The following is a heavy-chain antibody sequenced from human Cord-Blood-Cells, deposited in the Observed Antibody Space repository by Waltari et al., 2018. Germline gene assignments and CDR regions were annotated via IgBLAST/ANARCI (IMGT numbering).Heavy chain of an antibody. D-gene: IGHD6-6*01. CDR2: ISSSSSYI. CDR1: GFTFSSNS. Sequence: EVQLVESGGGLVKPGGSLRLSCAASGFTFSSNSMTWVRQAPGKGLEWVSSISSSSSYIYYADSVKGRFTISRDNAKNSLYLQMNSLRAEDTAVYYCARGGSSSFDYWGQGTLVTVSS. J-gene: IGHJ4*02. CDR3: ARGGSSSFDY. V-gene: IGHV3-21*01.